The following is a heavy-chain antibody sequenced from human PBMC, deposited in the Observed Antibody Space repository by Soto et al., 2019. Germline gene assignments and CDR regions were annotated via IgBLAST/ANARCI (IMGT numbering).Heavy chain of an antibody. CDR3: ARESCTATTCSLLY. CDR2: ISSTSGTI. V-gene: IGHV3-48*02. J-gene: IGHJ4*02. CDR1: GFTFSSYN. Sequence: GGSLRLSCAASGFTFSSYNMNWVRQAPGQGLEWVSYISSTSGTIHYADSVKGRFTISRDNVKNSLYLQMNSLRDEDTAVYYCARESCTATTCSLLYWGQGTLVTVSS. D-gene: IGHD2-2*01.